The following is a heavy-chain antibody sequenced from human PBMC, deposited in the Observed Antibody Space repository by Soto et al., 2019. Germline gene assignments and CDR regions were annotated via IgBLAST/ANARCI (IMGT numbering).Heavy chain of an antibody. Sequence: QVQLVESGGGLVKPGGSLRLSCAASGFTFSDYYMSWIRQAPGKGLEWGSYISSSSSYTNYADSVKGRFTISRDNAKNSLYLQMNSLRAEDTAVYYCARGGGYDESTTGGLGVWGQGTLVTVSS. J-gene: IGHJ4*02. CDR2: ISSSSSYT. CDR1: GFTFSDYY. CDR3: ARGGGYDESTTGGLGV. V-gene: IGHV3-11*06. D-gene: IGHD3-22*01.